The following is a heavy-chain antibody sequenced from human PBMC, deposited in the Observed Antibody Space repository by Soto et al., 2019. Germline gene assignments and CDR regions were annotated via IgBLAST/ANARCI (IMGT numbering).Heavy chain of an antibody. J-gene: IGHJ6*03. V-gene: IGHV4-39*01. Sequence: PSETLSLTCTVSGGSISSSAYYWGWIRQPPGKGLEWIGTIYYSGGTYYNPSLKSRVTISADTSKNQFSLKVNSVTAADTAVYYCATPGGRDSSGMVVWGKGTTVTVSS. CDR1: GGSISSSAYY. D-gene: IGHD6-19*01. CDR3: ATPGGRDSSGMVV. CDR2: IYYSGGT.